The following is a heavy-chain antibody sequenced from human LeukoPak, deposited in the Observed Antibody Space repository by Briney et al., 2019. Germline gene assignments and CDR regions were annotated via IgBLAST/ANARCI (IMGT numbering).Heavy chain of an antibody. D-gene: IGHD5-12*01. J-gene: IGHJ4*02. CDR2: IYYSGST. CDR3: ARVMRGYSGYDYLGV. CDR1: GGSISSSSYY. Sequence: SETLSLTCTVSGGSISSSSYYWGWIRQPPGKGLEWIGYIYYSGSTYYNPSLKSRVTISVDTSKNQFSLKLSSVTAADTAVYYCARVMRGYSGYDYLGVWGQGTLVTVSS. V-gene: IGHV4-39*07.